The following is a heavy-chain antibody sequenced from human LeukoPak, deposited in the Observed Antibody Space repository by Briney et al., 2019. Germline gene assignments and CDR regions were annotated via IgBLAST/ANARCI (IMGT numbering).Heavy chain of an antibody. Sequence: KPGGSLRLSCAASGFTFSSYDMHWVRQATGKGLEWVSAIGTAGDTYYPGSVNGRFTISRENAKNSLYLQMNSLRAGDTDVYYCARGPPTYDSSGYYFLDYWGQGTLVTVSS. CDR2: IGTAGDT. V-gene: IGHV3-13*01. CDR1: GFTFSSYD. CDR3: ARGPPTYDSSGYYFLDY. D-gene: IGHD3-22*01. J-gene: IGHJ4*02.